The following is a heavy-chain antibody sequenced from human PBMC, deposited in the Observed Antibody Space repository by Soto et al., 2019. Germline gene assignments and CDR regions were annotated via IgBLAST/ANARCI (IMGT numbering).Heavy chain of an antibody. Sequence: PSETLSLTCTVSGGSISSSSYYWGWIRQPPGKGLEWIGSIYYSGSTYYNPSLKSRVTISVDTSKNQFSLKLSSVTAADTTVYYCARLDGAYYYGMDVWGQGTTVTVSS. D-gene: IGHD1-26*01. J-gene: IGHJ6*02. CDR1: GGSISSSSYY. CDR2: IYYSGST. CDR3: ARLDGAYYYGMDV. V-gene: IGHV4-39*01.